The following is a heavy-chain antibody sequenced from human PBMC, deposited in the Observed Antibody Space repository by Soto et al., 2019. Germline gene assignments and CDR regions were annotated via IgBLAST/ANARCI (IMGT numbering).Heavy chain of an antibody. CDR3: ARDPLYCSGGSCYAALDP. CDR2: ISSSGSTI. CDR1: GFTFSSYE. V-gene: IGHV3-48*03. D-gene: IGHD2-15*01. J-gene: IGHJ5*02. Sequence: GSLRLSGAASGFTFSSYEMNWVRQGPGKGLEWVSYISSSGSTIYYADSVKGRFTISRDNAKNSLYLQMNSLRAEDTAVYYCARDPLYCSGGSCYAALDPWGQGTLVTVSS.